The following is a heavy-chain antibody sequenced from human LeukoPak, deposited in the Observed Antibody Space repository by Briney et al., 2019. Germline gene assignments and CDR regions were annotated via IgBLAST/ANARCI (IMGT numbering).Heavy chain of an antibody. CDR1: GGSFSGYY. Sequence: SETLSLTCAVYGGSFSGYYWSWIRQPPGKGLEWIGEINHSGSTNYNPSLKSRVTVSVDTSKNQFSPKLSSVTAADTAVYYCASSDSSSWYVRVVYYVYWGQGTLVTVSS. CDR2: INHSGST. J-gene: IGHJ4*02. D-gene: IGHD6-13*01. V-gene: IGHV4-34*01. CDR3: ASSDSSSWYVRVVYYVY.